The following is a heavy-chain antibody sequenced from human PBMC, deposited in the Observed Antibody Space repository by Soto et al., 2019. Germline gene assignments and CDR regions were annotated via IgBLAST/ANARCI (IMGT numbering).Heavy chain of an antibody. Sequence: SETLSLTCTVSGGSISSYYWSWIRQPPGKGLEWIGYIYYSGSTNYNPSLKSRVTISVDTSKNQFSLKLSSVTAADTAVYYCARGGSSGWYYFDYWGQGTLVTVS. D-gene: IGHD6-19*01. V-gene: IGHV4-59*01. CDR1: GGSISSYY. CDR3: ARGGSSGWYYFDY. CDR2: IYYSGST. J-gene: IGHJ4*02.